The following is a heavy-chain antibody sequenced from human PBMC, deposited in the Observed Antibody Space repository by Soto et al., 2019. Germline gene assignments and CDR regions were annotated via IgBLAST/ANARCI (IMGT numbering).Heavy chain of an antibody. D-gene: IGHD2-15*01. CDR2: IYYSGIT. CDR1: GGSISSYY. Sequence: SETLSLTCTVSGGSISSYYWSWIRQPPGKGLEWIGYIYYSGITDYNPSLKSRVTISVDTSKNQFSLKLSSVTAADTAVYYCARHTPAISISDHWGQGTLVTVSS. V-gene: IGHV4-59*08. J-gene: IGHJ4*02. CDR3: ARHTPAISISDH.